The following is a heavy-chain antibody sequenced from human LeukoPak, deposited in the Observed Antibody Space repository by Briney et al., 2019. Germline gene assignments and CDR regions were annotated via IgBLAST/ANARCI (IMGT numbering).Heavy chain of an antibody. V-gene: IGHV4-34*01. CDR1: GGSFSAYY. J-gene: IGHJ4*02. CDR2: INHSGST. D-gene: IGHD3-22*01. Sequence: PSETLSLTCAVYGGSFSAYYWNWIRQPPGKGLEWIGEINHSGSTNYDPSLKSRVTILVDTSKNQFYLKLSSVTAADTAVYYCARTVITMNDEVVSREDYWGQGTLVTVSS. CDR3: ARTVITMNDEVVSREDY.